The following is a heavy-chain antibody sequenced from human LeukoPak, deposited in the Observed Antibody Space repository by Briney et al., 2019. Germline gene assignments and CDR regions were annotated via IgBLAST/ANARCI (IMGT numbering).Heavy chain of an antibody. CDR3: ARGYYDSSGYYGY. Sequence: PGGSLRLSCAASGFTFSTYWMHWVRHAPGKGLVWVSRINTDGTSTFYVDSVKGRFTISRDNAKNSLYLQMNSLRAEDTAVYYCARGYYDSSGYYGYWGRGTLVTVSS. J-gene: IGHJ4*02. CDR2: INTDGTST. D-gene: IGHD3-22*01. CDR1: GFTFSTYW. V-gene: IGHV3-74*01.